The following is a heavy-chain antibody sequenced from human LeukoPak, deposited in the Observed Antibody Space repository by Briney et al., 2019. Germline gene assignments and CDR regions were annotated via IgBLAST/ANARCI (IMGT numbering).Heavy chain of an antibody. CDR1: GFTFSSYA. D-gene: IGHD6-13*01. Sequence: PGGSLRLSCAASGFTFSSYAMSWVRQAPGKGLEWVSGIRFDASITTYADSVKGRFTITRDNAKNTLYLQMNSLRGEDTAVYYCVRGESSSWNAWGQGSLVIVSS. V-gene: IGHV3-74*01. CDR2: IRFDASIT. CDR3: VRGESSSWNA. J-gene: IGHJ5*02.